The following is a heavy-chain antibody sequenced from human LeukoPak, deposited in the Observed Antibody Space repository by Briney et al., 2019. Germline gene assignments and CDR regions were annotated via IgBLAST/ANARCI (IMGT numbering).Heavy chain of an antibody. CDR1: GGSISGYY. CDR2: IYTSESI. Sequence: KPSETLSLTCTVAGGSISGYYWSWIRQPAGKGLQWIGRIYTSESINYNPTLKSRLTMSVDTSKNQISLRLSSVTAADTAVYFCARDDLVYSVHHGMDVWGRGITVTVSS. V-gene: IGHV4-4*07. J-gene: IGHJ6*02. CDR3: ARDDLVYSVHHGMDV. D-gene: IGHD2-15*01.